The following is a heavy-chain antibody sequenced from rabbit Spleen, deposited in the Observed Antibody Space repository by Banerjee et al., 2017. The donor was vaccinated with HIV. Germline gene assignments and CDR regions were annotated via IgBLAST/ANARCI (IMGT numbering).Heavy chain of an antibody. D-gene: IGHD6-1*01. CDR2: IDTGGSGST. V-gene: IGHV1S45*01. Sequence: QEQLEESGGDLVKPEGSLTLTCKASGFDFSSRYWMSWVRQAPGKGPEWIACIDTGGSGSTYYASWAKGRFTISRTSSTTVTLQMTSLTGADTATYFCARDLHYASVWGQGTLVTVS. J-gene: IGHJ3*01. CDR3: ARDLHYASV. CDR1: GFDFSSRYW.